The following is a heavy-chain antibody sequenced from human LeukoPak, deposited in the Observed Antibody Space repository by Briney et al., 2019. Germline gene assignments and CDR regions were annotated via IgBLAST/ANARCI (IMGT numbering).Heavy chain of an antibody. V-gene: IGHV4-39*07. D-gene: IGHD1-1*01. CDR2: VYRNGGT. CDR3: SRESAGTTISH. Sequence: SETLSLTCTVSGDSISGSTYYWGWIRQPPGKGLEWIGSVYRNGGTYYNPSLKSRVTISADTSKNQFSLRLSSVTAADTAVYYCSRESAGTTISHWGQGTLVTVSS. J-gene: IGHJ4*02. CDR1: GDSISGSTYY.